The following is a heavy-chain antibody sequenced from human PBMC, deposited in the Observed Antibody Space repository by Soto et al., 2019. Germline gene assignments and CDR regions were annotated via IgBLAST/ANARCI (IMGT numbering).Heavy chain of an antibody. V-gene: IGHV3-48*02. D-gene: IGHD1-26*01. J-gene: IGHJ6*02. CDR2: ISGSGNNI. CDR3: ARVPSGSYHAMDV. Sequence: EVQLVESGGGLVQPGGSLRLSCVCSGFTFGTYNMNWVRQAPGKGREGVSDISGSGNNIYYADSVKGEFTISRDNVKNSLYLQMNSMRDEDTAVYYCARVPSGSYHAMDVWGQGTTGTVSS. CDR1: GFTFGTYN.